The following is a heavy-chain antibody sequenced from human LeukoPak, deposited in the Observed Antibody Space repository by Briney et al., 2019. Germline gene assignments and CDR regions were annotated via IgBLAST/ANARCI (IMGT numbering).Heavy chain of an antibody. CDR1: GGSISSNNW. V-gene: IGHV4-4*02. CDR3: ARGPSVAAHLDY. CDR2: IYHHGAA. D-gene: IGHD5-12*01. J-gene: IGHJ4*02. Sequence: ASETLSLTCAVSGGSISSNNWWSWVRQPPGKGLEWIGEIYHHGAANYNPSLKSRVTLSVDKSKNQFSLELSSVTAADTAVYYCARGPSVAAHLDYWGQGTLVTVSS.